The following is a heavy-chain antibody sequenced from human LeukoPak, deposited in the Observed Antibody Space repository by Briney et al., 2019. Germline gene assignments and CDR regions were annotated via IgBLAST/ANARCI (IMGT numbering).Heavy chain of an antibody. CDR1: GFTFSSYA. J-gene: IGHJ4*02. V-gene: IGHV3-74*01. Sequence: GGSLRLSCAASGFTFSSYAMSWVRQAPGKGLVWVSRINSDGSSTSYADSVKGRFTISRDNAKNTLYLQMNSLRAEDTAVYYCAKDKAAAGMYYFDYWGQGTLVTVSS. CDR3: AKDKAAAGMYYFDY. CDR2: INSDGSST. D-gene: IGHD6-13*01.